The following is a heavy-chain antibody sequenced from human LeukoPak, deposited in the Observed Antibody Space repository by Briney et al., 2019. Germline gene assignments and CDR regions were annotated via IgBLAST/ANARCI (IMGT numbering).Heavy chain of an antibody. CDR2: ISAYNGNT. V-gene: IGHV1-18*01. D-gene: IGHD6-13*01. CDR3: ARAGIAAADSEYYYYYYYMDV. CDR1: GYTFTSYG. Sequence: ASVKVSCKASGYTFTSYGISWVRQAPGQGLEWMGWISAYNGNTNYAQKLQGRVTMTTDTSTSTAYMELSSLRSEDTAVYYCARAGIAAADSEYYYYYYYMDVWGKGTTVTVSS. J-gene: IGHJ6*03.